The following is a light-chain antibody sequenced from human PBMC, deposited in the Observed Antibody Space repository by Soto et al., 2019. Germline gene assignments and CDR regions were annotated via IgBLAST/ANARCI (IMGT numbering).Light chain of an antibody. Sequence: DIQMTQSPSTLSASVGDRVTITCRASQSISSWLAWYQQKPGKAPKLLIYAASSLQSGVPSRFSGSGSGTDFTLSISSLQPEDFATYYCQQSYSTPVTFGQVTRLEIK. CDR1: QSISSW. J-gene: IGKJ5*01. CDR3: QQSYSTPVT. CDR2: AAS. V-gene: IGKV1-39*01.